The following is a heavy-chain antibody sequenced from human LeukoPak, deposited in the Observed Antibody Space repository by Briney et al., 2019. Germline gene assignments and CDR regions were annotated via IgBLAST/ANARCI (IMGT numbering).Heavy chain of an antibody. V-gene: IGHV1-69*13. Sequence: SMKVSCKASGGTFSSYAISWVRQAPGQGLEWKGGIIPIFGTANYAQKFQGRVTITADESTSTAYMELSSLRSEDTAVYYCASSHLVYDYGDPDAFDIWGQGTMVTVSS. CDR3: ASSHLVYDYGDPDAFDI. J-gene: IGHJ3*02. CDR1: GGTFSSYA. CDR2: IIPIFGTA. D-gene: IGHD4-17*01.